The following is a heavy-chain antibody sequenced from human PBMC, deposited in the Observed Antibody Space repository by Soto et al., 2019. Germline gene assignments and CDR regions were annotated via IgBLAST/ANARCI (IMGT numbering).Heavy chain of an antibody. CDR3: ARELYRALDI. J-gene: IGHJ3*02. D-gene: IGHD2-8*01. V-gene: IGHV3-30*14. CDR1: RFTLSNYA. CDR2: VSDDGSSK. Sequence: QVQLVESGGGVVQPGRSLRLSCAVSRFTLSNYAMHWVRQSPGKGLEWVAIVSDDGSSKYYADSVKGRFTISRDNSKNTLYVQMNSLRAEDTAVYYCARELYRALDIWGQGTTVAVSS.